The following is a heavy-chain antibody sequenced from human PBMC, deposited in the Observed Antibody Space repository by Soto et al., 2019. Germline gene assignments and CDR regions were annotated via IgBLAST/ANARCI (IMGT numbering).Heavy chain of an antibody. V-gene: IGHV1-24*01. D-gene: IGHD3-10*01. CDR1: GYTLTELS. CDR3: ATRGGYYGSGSRRAFDI. CDR2: FDPEDGET. J-gene: IGHJ3*02. Sequence: ASVKVSCKVSGYTLTELSMHWVRQAPGKGLEWMGGFDPEDGETIYAQKFQGRVTMTEDTSTDTAYMEPSSLRSEDTAVYYCATRGGYYGSGSRRAFDIWGQGTMVTVSS.